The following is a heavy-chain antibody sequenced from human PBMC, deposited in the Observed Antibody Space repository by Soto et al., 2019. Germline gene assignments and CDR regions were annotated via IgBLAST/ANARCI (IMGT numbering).Heavy chain of an antibody. Sequence: EVQLVESGGGLVQPGGSLRLPCAASGFTVSSNYMNWVRQAPGKGLEWVSIIYGAASTYYADSVKGRFTISRDNSKNTLYLQMNSLRADDTAVYYCARDGPSRSRYYFDYWGQGTLVTVSS. CDR1: GFTVSSNY. CDR3: ARDGPSRSRYYFDY. D-gene: IGHD6-13*01. CDR2: IYGAAST. J-gene: IGHJ4*02. V-gene: IGHV3-66*01.